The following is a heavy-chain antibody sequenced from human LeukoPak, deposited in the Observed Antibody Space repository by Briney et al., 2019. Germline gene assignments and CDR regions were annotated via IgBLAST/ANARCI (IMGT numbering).Heavy chain of an antibody. J-gene: IGHJ4*02. CDR3: ARHRWQLVDY. Sequence: SETLSLTCAVYGGSFSGYYWSWIRQPPGKGLEWIGEINHSGSTNYNPSLKSRVTISVDTSKNQFSLKLSSVTAADTAVYYCARHRWQLVDYWGQGTLVTVSS. V-gene: IGHV4-34*01. CDR2: INHSGST. CDR1: GGSFSGYY. D-gene: IGHD6-6*01.